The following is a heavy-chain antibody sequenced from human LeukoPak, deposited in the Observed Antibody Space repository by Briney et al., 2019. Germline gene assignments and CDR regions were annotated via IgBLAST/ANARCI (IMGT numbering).Heavy chain of an antibody. Sequence: GESLKISCKTSGYTFSKYWIGWVRQKSGKGLEWMGIIDPNDSDTRYSPSFQGPVTISADTSTSTAYLQWSSLKASDTAMYYCARHGLAAFDYWGQGTLVTVSS. CDR1: GYTFSKYW. CDR3: ARHGLAAFDY. J-gene: IGHJ4*02. CDR2: IDPNDSDT. V-gene: IGHV5-51*01. D-gene: IGHD6-25*01.